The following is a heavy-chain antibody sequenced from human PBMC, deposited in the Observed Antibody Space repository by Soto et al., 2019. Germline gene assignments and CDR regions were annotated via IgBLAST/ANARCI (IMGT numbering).Heavy chain of an antibody. CDR1: GGSISSVGYS. V-gene: IGHV4-30-2*01. CDR3: ARGGWDYYDSSGYYPYYFDY. J-gene: IGHJ4*02. CDR2: IYHSGST. Sequence: SETLSLTCAVSGGSISSVGYSWSWIRQPPGKGLEWIGYIYHSGSTYYNPSLKSRVTISVDRSKNQFSLKLSSVTAADTAVYYCARGGWDYYDSSGYYPYYFDYWGQGTLVTVSS. D-gene: IGHD3-22*01.